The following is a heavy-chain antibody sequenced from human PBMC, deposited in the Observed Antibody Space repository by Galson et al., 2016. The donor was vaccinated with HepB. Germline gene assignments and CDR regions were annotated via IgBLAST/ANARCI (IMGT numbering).Heavy chain of an antibody. V-gene: IGHV3-23*01. CDR2: ISGSGSLT. J-gene: IGHJ5*02. Sequence: SLRLSCAASGFTFSRFAMTWVRQTPGKRPEWVSGISGSGSLTYHADSVKGRFTISRDNSKNTLHLQMNSLRAEDTAVYYCATDSGYTSTWLWVSWGQGILVTVSS. CDR1: GFTFSRFA. D-gene: IGHD6-13*01. CDR3: ATDSGYTSTWLWVS.